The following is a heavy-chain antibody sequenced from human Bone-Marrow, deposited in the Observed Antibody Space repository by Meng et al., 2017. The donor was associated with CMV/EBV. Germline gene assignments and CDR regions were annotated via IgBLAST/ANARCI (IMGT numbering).Heavy chain of an antibody. CDR1: GFTVSSNY. D-gene: IGHD3-3*01. CDR2: IYSGGST. Sequence: GESLKISCAASGFTVSSNYMSWVRQAPGKGLEWVSVIYSGGSTYYADSVKGRFTISRDNSKNTLYLQMNSLRAEDTAVYYCARVSYDFWSGYSAHLHTDYGLDVWGHGTMVTVS. V-gene: IGHV3-66*02. J-gene: IGHJ6*02. CDR3: ARVSYDFWSGYSAHLHTDYGLDV.